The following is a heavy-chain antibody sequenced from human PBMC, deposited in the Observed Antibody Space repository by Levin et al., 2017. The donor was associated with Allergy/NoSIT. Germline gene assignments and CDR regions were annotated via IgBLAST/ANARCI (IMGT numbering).Heavy chain of an antibody. D-gene: IGHD3-10*01. CDR2: ISSSGSTR. CDR3: ARVRAPTSMVRGPLARLYYGMDV. J-gene: IGHJ6*02. Sequence: GGSLRLSCAASGFSFSDYYMSWIRQAPGKGLEWVSHISSSGSTRYFADSVKGRITISRDNAKNSLYLQMNSLRAEDAAVYYCARVRAPTSMVRGPLARLYYGMDVWGQGTTVTVSS. V-gene: IGHV3-11*01. CDR1: GFSFSDYY.